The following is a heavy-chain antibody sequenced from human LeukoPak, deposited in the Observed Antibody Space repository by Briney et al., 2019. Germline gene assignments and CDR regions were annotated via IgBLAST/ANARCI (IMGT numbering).Heavy chain of an antibody. D-gene: IGHD2-2*01. J-gene: IGHJ3*02. CDR3: ARQYCSSTSCFYAFDI. V-gene: IGHV3-7*03. CDR1: GFTFSSYW. CDR2: IKQDGSEK. Sequence: GGSLRLSCAASGFTFSSYWMSWVRQAPGKGLEWVVNIKQDGSEKYYVDSVKGRFTISRDNAKNSLYLQMNSLRAEDTAVYYCARQYCSSTSCFYAFDIWGQGTMVTVSS.